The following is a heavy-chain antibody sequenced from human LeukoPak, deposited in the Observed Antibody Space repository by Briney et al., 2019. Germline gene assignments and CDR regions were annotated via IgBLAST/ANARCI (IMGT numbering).Heavy chain of an antibody. CDR1: GYSISSGSC. CDR3: ARRDDSSGYHKIFDY. J-gene: IGHJ4*02. Sequence: SETLSLTCTVSGYSISSGSCWGWIRQPPGEGLDWIGSIYHSGSTFYNPSLKSRVTISIDTSKNQFYLKLSSLTAADTAVYFCARRDDSSGYHKIFDYWGPGTLVTVSS. CDR2: IYHSGST. D-gene: IGHD3-22*01. V-gene: IGHV4-38-2*02.